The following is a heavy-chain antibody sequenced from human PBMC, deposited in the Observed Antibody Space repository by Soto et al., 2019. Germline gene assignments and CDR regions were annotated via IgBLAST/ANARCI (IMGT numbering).Heavy chain of an antibody. J-gene: IGHJ6*02. V-gene: IGHV3-72*01. CDR3: AMLGGWSGGSSGMDV. D-gene: IGHD6-19*01. CDR2: IRRKANSYTT. Sequence: EVQLVESGGGLVQPGGSLRLSCAASGLIFSDYHMDWVRQAPGKGLEWVGRIRRKANSYTTEYAASVKGIFTISRDDSKNALYLQMNSLKSEDTAVYYCAMLGGWSGGSSGMDVWGQGPTVTVSS. CDR1: GLIFSDYH.